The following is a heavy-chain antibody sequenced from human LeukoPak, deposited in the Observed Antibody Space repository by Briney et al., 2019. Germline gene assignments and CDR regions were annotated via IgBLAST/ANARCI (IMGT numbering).Heavy chain of an antibody. V-gene: IGHV4-34*01. J-gene: IGHJ4*02. Sequence: GSLRLSCAASGFTFGSYAMSWIRQPPGKGLEWIGEINHSGSTNYNPSLKSRVTISVDTSKNQFSLKLSSVTAADTAVYYCARESVVPAAVYYFDYWGQGTLVTVSS. CDR3: ARESVVPAAVYYFDY. CDR1: GFTFGSYA. D-gene: IGHD2-2*01. CDR2: INHSGST.